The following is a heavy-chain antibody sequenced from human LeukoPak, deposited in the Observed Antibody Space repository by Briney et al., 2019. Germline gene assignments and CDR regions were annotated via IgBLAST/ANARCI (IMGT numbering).Heavy chain of an antibody. CDR3: ARDPGGIASNGAP. Sequence: GGSLRLSCAASGFTFSSYYMSWVRQAPGKGPEGVASIKQDGSEKYYVDSVKGRFTISRDNAKNSVYLHMTSLRAADTAVYYCARDPGGIASNGAPWGQGTQVTVSS. V-gene: IGHV3-7*01. J-gene: IGHJ5*02. CDR2: IKQDGSEK. D-gene: IGHD6-13*01. CDR1: GFTFSSYY.